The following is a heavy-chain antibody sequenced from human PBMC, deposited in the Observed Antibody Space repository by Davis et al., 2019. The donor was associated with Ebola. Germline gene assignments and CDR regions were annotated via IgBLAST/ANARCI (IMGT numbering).Heavy chain of an antibody. Sequence: SETLSLTCTVSGGSISSYYWSWIRQPPGKGLEWIGYIYYSGSTNYNPSLKSRVTISVDTSKNQFSLKLSSVTAADTAVYYCARDSTTTVTTLDYWGQGTLVTVSS. CDR1: GGSISSYY. D-gene: IGHD4-17*01. CDR3: ARDSTTTVTTLDY. V-gene: IGHV4-59*12. J-gene: IGHJ4*02. CDR2: IYYSGST.